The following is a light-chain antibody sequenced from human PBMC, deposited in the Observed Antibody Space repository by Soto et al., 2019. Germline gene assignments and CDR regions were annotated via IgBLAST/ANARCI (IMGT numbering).Light chain of an antibody. CDR2: KAS. CDR3: QLYSTYLGFT. CDR1: QSISNW. J-gene: IGKJ3*01. Sequence: DIQMTQSPSTLSASVGDRVTITCRASQSISNWLAWYQQKPGKAPNLLIYKASTLESGVPSRFSGSGSGTEFTLTISSLQPDDFATYYCQLYSTYLGFTFGPGTKVDIK. V-gene: IGKV1-5*03.